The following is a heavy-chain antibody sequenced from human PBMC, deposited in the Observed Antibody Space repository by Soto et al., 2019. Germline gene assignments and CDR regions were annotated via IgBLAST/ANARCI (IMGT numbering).Heavy chain of an antibody. CDR1: GDSFTSYW. CDR3: ARNTYSSSPHYYYGMDV. Sequence: GESLTISCKGSGDSFTSYWIIWVLQMPGKGLEWMGRIDPSDSYTNYSPSFQGHVTISADKSISTAYLQWSSLKASDTAMYYCARNTYSSSPHYYYGMDVWGQGTTVTVSS. J-gene: IGHJ6*01. V-gene: IGHV5-10-1*01. D-gene: IGHD6-6*01. CDR2: IDPSDSYT.